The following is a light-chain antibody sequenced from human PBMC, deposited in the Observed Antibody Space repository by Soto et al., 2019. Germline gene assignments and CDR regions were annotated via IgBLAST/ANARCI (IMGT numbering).Light chain of an antibody. CDR3: FSFTTDWTHV. CDR1: SSDIGAYNY. V-gene: IGLV2-14*01. J-gene: IGLJ1*01. Sequence: QSALTQPASVSGSPGQSITISCTGSSSDIGAYNYVSWFQQYPGKAPKLIISEVSNRPSGVSNRFSGSKSGTAASLTISGLQTEDDADYFCFSFTTDWTHVFGNGTKV. CDR2: EVS.